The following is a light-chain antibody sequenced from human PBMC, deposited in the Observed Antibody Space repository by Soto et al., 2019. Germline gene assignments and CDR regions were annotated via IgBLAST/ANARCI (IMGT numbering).Light chain of an antibody. CDR3: CSYASSSTYV. CDR1: SSDVGSYNF. Sequence: QSALTQPASVSGSPGQSITISCTGTSSDVGSYNFVSWYQQHPGKAPKLMIYDVTKRPSGVSDRFSGSRSGNTASLTISGLQAEDEADDYCCSYASSSTYVFGSGTKLTVL. V-gene: IGLV2-23*02. J-gene: IGLJ1*01. CDR2: DVT.